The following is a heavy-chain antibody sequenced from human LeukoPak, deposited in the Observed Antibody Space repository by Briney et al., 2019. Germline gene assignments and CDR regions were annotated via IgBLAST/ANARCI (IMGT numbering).Heavy chain of an antibody. CDR3: TRGGAAVTGRGTGDFDL. J-gene: IGHJ2*01. D-gene: IGHD6-19*01. V-gene: IGHV3-9*01. Sequence: GGSLRLSCAASEFTFHDYAMHWIRQAPGEGLEWVSVISWNSRTTDYTDAVGGRFTITRDNAKNALFLQINSLRVEDTAFYYCTRGGAAVTGRGTGDFDLWGRGTLVIVSS. CDR2: ISWNSRTT. CDR1: EFTFHDYA.